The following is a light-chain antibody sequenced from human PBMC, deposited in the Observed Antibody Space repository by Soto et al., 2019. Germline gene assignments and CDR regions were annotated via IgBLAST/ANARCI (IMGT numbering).Light chain of an antibody. CDR3: LGYGDSPPAYT. J-gene: IGKJ2*01. CDR1: QSVSSRN. Sequence: EIVLTQSPGTVSLSPGERATLSCRASQSVSSRNLAWYRQKPGQAPSLLIFGASNRATSIPGRFSGSGSGTDFTIGISSLEPEYCAMYCCLGYGDSPPAYTFGQGIKLEIK. V-gene: IGKV3-20*01. CDR2: GAS.